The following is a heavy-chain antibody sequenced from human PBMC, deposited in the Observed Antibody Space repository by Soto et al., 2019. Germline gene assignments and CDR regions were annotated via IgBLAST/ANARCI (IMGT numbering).Heavy chain of an antibody. Sequence: GSLRPSCAASGFTFSSYAMSWVRQAPGKGLEWVSAISGSGGSTYYADSVKGRFTISRDNSKNTLYLQMNSLRAEDTAVYYCAKDRIAARPRYNWFDPWGQGTLVTVSS. V-gene: IGHV3-23*01. J-gene: IGHJ5*02. CDR3: AKDRIAARPRYNWFDP. CDR2: ISGSGGST. D-gene: IGHD6-6*01. CDR1: GFTFSSYA.